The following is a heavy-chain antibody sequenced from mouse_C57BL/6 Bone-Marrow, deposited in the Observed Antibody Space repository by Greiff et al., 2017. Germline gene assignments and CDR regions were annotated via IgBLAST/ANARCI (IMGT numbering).Heavy chain of an antibody. CDR3: ARRWLLPYAMDY. D-gene: IGHD2-3*01. J-gene: IGHJ4*01. CDR1: GFTFSDYG. V-gene: IGHV5-17*01. Sequence: DVKLVESGGGLVKPGGSLKLSCAASGFTFSDYGMHWVRQAPEKGLEWVAYISSGSSTIYYADPVKGRFTISRDNAKNTLFLQMTSLRSEDTAMYYCARRWLLPYAMDYWGQGTSVTVSS. CDR2: ISSGSSTI.